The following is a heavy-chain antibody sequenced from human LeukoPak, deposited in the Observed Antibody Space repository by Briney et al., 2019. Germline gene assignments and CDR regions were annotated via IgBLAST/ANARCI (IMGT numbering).Heavy chain of an antibody. CDR1: GGSFRSCYYY. V-gene: IGHV4-39*07. Sequence: SETLSLTCTVSGGSFRSCYYYWSWIRPPPGQGREWIGCIYDSGSTYYNPSLKSRVTISVDTSKNQFSLKLSSVTAADTAVYYCARTPTDLYYYYGMDVWGQGTTVTVSS. CDR2: IYDSGST. CDR3: ARTPTDLYYYYGMDV. D-gene: IGHD4-17*01. J-gene: IGHJ6*02.